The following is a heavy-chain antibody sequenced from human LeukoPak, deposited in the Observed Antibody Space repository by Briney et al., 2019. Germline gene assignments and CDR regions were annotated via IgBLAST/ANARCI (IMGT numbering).Heavy chain of an antibody. J-gene: IGHJ4*02. D-gene: IGHD3-10*01. CDR3: ARGKTYGCYPDFPNDY. CDR2: MNPDSGGT. Sequence: ASVKVSCKTSGYTFTGYYIHWVRQAPGQGLEWMGWMNPDSGGTTYAQKFQGRVSMTRDTSINTAYMELKRLRSDDTAVYYCARGKTYGCYPDFPNDYWGQGTLVTVSS. CDR1: GYTFTGYY. V-gene: IGHV1-2*02.